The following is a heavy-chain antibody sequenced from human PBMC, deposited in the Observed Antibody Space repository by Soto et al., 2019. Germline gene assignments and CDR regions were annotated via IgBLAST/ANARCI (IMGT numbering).Heavy chain of an antibody. V-gene: IGHV1-18*01. D-gene: IGHD3-10*01. CDR1: GYTFTTYG. CDR2: ISAYNGNT. CDR3: ARFYASGSYPYDC. Sequence: ASVKVSCKASGYTFTTYGISWVRQAPGQGLEWMGWISAYNGNTNYAQNLQGRVTMTTDTSTSTAYMELRSLRSDDTAVYYCARFYASGSYPYDCWGRGTLVTVSS. J-gene: IGHJ4*01.